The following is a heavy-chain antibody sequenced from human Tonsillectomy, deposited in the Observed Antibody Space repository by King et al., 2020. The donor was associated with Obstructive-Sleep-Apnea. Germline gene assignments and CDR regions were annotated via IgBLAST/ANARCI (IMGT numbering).Heavy chain of an antibody. CDR3: ARHSYSSGLYYYGLDV. V-gene: IGHV4-4*02. CDR2: IYHSGST. CDR1: GGSISSTNW. J-gene: IGHJ6*02. Sequence: VQLQESGPGLVKPSGTLSLTCAVSGGSISSTNWWSGVRQPPGKGLEWIGEIYHSGSTSNNPSLKSRVTISVDKSKNQFSLELTSVTAADTAVYFCARHSYSSGLYYYGLDVWGQGTTVTVS. D-gene: IGHD6-19*01.